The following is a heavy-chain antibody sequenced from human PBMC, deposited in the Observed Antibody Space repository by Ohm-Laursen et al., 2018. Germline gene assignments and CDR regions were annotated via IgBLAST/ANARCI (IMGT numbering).Heavy chain of an antibody. CDR1: GFTVSNNF. Sequence: SLRLSCAASGFTVSNNFISWVRQAPGKGLEWVSIIHSDGNTYYADSVKDRFTISRDNPKNTLHLQMSSLRAEDTAVYYCAKRGAGVAGKHYLESWGQGTLVTVSS. D-gene: IGHD6-19*01. CDR3: AKRGAGVAGKHYLES. V-gene: IGHV3-66*04. J-gene: IGHJ4*02. CDR2: IHSDGNT.